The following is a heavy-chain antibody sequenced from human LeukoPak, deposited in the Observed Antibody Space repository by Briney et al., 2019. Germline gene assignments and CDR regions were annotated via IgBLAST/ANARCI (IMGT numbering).Heavy chain of an antibody. CDR1: GFTVSSNY. CDR3: VRDPDGSGQLPLDH. V-gene: IGHV3-53*01. Sequence: GGSLRLSCAASGFTVSSNYMNWVRQAPGKGLDWVSIIYSGGNTDYADSVKGRFTISRDNSKNTPYLQMNSLRAEDTAVYYCVRDPDGSGQLPLDHWGQGTLVTVSS. J-gene: IGHJ4*02. CDR2: IYSGGNT. D-gene: IGHD3-10*01.